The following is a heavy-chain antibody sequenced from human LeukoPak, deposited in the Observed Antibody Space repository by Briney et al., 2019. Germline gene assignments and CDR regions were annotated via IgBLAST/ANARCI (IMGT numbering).Heavy chain of an antibody. J-gene: IGHJ6*02. CDR2: INPSGGAT. CDR3: ARGCRVVPGVHNVGMTSYYNGMDV. CDR1: GYTFTMYY. V-gene: IGHV1-46*01. Sequence: ASVKVSCKASGYTFTMYYIHWVRQAPGQGLEWMGMINPSGGATTYAQSFQGRVTMTRDMSTTTVYMDLRSLRSEDTAVYYCARGCRVVPGVHNVGMTSYYNGMDVWGQGTTVTVSS. D-gene: IGHD2-2*01.